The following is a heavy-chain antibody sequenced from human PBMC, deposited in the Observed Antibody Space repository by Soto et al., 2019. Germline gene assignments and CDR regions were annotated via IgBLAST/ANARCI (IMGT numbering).Heavy chain of an antibody. D-gene: IGHD4-17*01. V-gene: IGHV4-59*01. CDR1: GGSISSYY. CDR2: IYYSGST. Sequence: SETLSLTCTVSGGSISSYYWSWIRQPPGKGLEWIGYIYYSGSTNYNPSLKSRVTISIDTSKNQFSLKLSSVTAADTAVYYCARTYGFDAFDIWGQGTMVTVSS. CDR3: ARTYGFDAFDI. J-gene: IGHJ3*02.